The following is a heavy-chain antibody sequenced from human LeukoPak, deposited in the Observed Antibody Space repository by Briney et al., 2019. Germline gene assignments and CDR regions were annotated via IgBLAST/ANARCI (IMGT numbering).Heavy chain of an antibody. V-gene: IGHV4-34*01. CDR2: INHSGST. D-gene: IGHD3-10*01. CDR3: ARQGGTVVRGVTNNYYYYYMDV. Sequence: SETLSLTCAVYGGSFSGYYWSWIRQPPGKGLEWIGEINHSGSTNYNPSLKSRVTISVDTSKNQFSLKLSSVTAADTAVYYCARQGGTVVRGVTNNYYYYYMDVWGKGTTVTTSS. J-gene: IGHJ6*03. CDR1: GGSFSGYY.